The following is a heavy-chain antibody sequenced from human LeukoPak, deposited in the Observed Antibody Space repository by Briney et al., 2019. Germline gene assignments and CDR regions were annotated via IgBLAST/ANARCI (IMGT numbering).Heavy chain of an antibody. CDR3: ASGEQWLPTGN. V-gene: IGHV1-18*01. Sequence: ASVKVSCKASGNTFTTYGITWVRQAPGQGLEWMGWIRPYNGNTNYAQKLQGRVTMTTDTSTSTAYMELRGLRLDDTAVYYCASGEQWLPTGNWGQGTLVTVSS. CDR1: GNTFTTYG. J-gene: IGHJ4*02. D-gene: IGHD6-19*01. CDR2: IRPYNGNT.